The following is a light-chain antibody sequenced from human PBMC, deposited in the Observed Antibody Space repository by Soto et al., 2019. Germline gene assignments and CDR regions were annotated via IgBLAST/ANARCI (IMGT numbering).Light chain of an antibody. CDR1: SSNIGAGYD. CDR2: GNS. V-gene: IGLV1-40*01. CDR3: CSYAGSYTYV. J-gene: IGLJ1*01. Sequence: QSVLTQPPSVSGAPGQRVTISCTGSSSNIGAGYDVHWYQQLPGTAPKLLIYGNSNRPSGVPDRFSGSKSGNTASLTISGLQVEDEADYYCCSYAGSYTYVFATGTKVTVL.